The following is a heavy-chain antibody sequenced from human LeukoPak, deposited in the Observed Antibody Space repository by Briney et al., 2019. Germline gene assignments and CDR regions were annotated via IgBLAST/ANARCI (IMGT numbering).Heavy chain of an antibody. CDR2: IYTSGST. V-gene: IGHV4-4*07. J-gene: IGHJ4*02. CDR1: GGSISSYY. Sequence: PSETLSLTCTVSGGSISSYYWSWIRQPAGKGLEWIGRIYTSGSTNYNPSLKSRVTMSVDTSKNQFSLKLSSVTAADTAVYYCASQSLPVESAAQIDYWGQGTLVTVSS. CDR3: ASQSLPVESAAQIDY.